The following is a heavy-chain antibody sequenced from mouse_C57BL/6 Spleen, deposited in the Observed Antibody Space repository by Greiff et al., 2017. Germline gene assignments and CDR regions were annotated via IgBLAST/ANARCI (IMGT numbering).Heavy chain of an antibody. Sequence: EVMLVESGGDLVKPGGSLKLSCAASGFTFSSYGMSWVRQTPDKRLEWVATISSGGSYTYYPDSVKGRFTISRDNAKNTLYLQMSSLKSEDTAMYYCARQLGRGDGYFDVWGTGTTVTVSS. V-gene: IGHV5-6*01. CDR3: ARQLGRGDGYFDV. CDR2: ISSGGSYT. D-gene: IGHD4-1*01. CDR1: GFTFSSYG. J-gene: IGHJ1*03.